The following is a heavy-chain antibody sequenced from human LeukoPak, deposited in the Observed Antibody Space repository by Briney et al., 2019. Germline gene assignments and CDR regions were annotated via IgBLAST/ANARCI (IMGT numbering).Heavy chain of an antibody. J-gene: IGHJ4*02. D-gene: IGHD6-19*01. CDR1: GYTFTSYG. CDR2: ISAYNGNT. Sequence: GASVKVSCKASGYTFTSYGISWVRQAPGQGLEWMGWISAYNGNTNYAQKRQGRVTTTTDTSTSTAYMELRSLRSDDTAVYYCARDLNWWDIAVAGILAYWGQGTLVTVSS. CDR3: ARDLNWWDIAVAGILAY. V-gene: IGHV1-18*01.